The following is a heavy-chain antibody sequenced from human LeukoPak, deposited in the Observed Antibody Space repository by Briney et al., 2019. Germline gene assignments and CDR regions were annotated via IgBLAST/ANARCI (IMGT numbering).Heavy chain of an antibody. CDR2: ISAYNGNT. CDR1: SYTFTSYG. V-gene: IGHV1-18*04. CDR3: ARGYYGSGSYYMDV. Sequence: ASVKVSCKASSYTFTSYGISWVRQAPGQGLEWMGWISAYNGNTNYAQKLQGRVTMTTDTSTSTAYMELRSLRSDDTAVYYCARGYYGSGSYYMDVWGKGTTVTISS. D-gene: IGHD3-10*01. J-gene: IGHJ6*03.